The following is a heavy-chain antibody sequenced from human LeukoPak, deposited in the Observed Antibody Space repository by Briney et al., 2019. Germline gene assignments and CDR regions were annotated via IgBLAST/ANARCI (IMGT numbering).Heavy chain of an antibody. V-gene: IGHV5-51*01. CDR3: ARLSREGNISRGAFDY. CDR2: SYPGDSDT. CDR1: GYSFTRYW. J-gene: IGHJ4*02. Sequence: GESLKISCKASGYSFTRYWIGWVRQMPGKGLEWMGISYPGDSDTRYSPSFQGQVTMSADESINTAYLQWSSLKASDTALYYCARLSREGNISRGAFDYWGQGTLVTVSS. D-gene: IGHD3-3*02.